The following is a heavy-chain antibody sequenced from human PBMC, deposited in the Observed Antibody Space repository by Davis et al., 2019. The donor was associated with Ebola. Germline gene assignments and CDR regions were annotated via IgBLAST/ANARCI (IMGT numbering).Heavy chain of an antibody. Sequence: KVSCKGSGYSFTSYWIGWVRQMPGKGLEWMGIIYPGDSDTRYSPSFQGQVTISADKSISTAYLQWSSLKASDTAMYYCARVDSSGYYYSLYFQHWGQGTLVTVSS. V-gene: IGHV5-51*01. CDR3: ARVDSSGYYYSLYFQH. CDR2: IYPGDSDT. CDR1: GYSFTSYW. D-gene: IGHD3-22*01. J-gene: IGHJ1*01.